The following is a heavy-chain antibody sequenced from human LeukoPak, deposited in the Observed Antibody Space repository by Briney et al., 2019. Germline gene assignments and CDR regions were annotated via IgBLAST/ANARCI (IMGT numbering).Heavy chain of an antibody. J-gene: IGHJ4*02. CDR3: AKDWDHLRNYFDY. CDR2: ISGSGGSA. D-gene: IGHD1-26*01. Sequence: GGSLRLSCAASGFSFGSYGLSWVRQAPGKGLEWVSLISGSGGSAYYADSVKGRFTISRDNSKNTLYLQMNSLRAEDTAVYYCAKDWDHLRNYFDYWGQGTLVSVSS. CDR1: GFSFGSYG. V-gene: IGHV3-23*01.